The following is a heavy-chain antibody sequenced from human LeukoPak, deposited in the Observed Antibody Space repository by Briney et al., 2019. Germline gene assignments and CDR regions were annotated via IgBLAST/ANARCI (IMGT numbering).Heavy chain of an antibody. CDR1: GYTFIGYY. V-gene: IGHV1-2*02. CDR3: ARGDTATFDY. J-gene: IGHJ4*02. CDR2: INPKSGDS. D-gene: IGHD5-18*01. Sequence: GASVKVSCKASGYTFIGYYLHWVRQAPGQGLEWIGWINPKSGDSNHAQKFQDRVTMTGDTSISTAYMELSSPRSNDTAVYYCARGDTATFDYWGQGTLVTVSS.